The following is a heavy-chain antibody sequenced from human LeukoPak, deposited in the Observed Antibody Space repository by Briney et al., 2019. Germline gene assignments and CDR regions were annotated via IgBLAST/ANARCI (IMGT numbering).Heavy chain of an antibody. J-gene: IGHJ6*03. CDR3: ARGREWLVHFYYYYYMDV. D-gene: IGHD6-19*01. V-gene: IGHV4-39*01. CDR1: GGSISSSSYY. Sequence: SETLSLTCTVAGGSISSSSYYWGWIRQPPGKGLEWIGSIYYSGSTYYNPSLKSRVTISVDTSKNQFSLKLSSVTAADTAVYYCARGREWLVHFYYYYYMDVWGKGTTVTVSS. CDR2: IYYSGST.